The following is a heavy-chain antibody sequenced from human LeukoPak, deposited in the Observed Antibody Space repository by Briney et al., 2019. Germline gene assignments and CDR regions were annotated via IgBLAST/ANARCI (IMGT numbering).Heavy chain of an antibody. CDR3: AREHSSGWYGSGSCFDY. J-gene: IGHJ4*02. D-gene: IGHD6-19*01. CDR1: GGSISSGSYY. V-gene: IGHV4-61*02. CDR2: IYTSGST. Sequence: SETLSLTCTVSGGSISSGSYYWSWIRQPAGKGLEWIGRIYTSGSTNYNPSLKSRVTISVDTSKNQFSLKLSSVTAADTAVYYCAREHSSGWYGSGSCFDYWGQGTLVTVSS.